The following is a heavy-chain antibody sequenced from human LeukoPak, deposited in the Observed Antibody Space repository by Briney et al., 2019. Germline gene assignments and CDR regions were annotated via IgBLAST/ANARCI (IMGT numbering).Heavy chain of an antibody. D-gene: IGHD2-8*01. CDR2: INSDGSST. V-gene: IGHV3-74*01. J-gene: IGHJ4*02. CDR3: ARGGYYCTNGVCYRAVPPFDY. Sequence: GGSLRLSCAASGFTFSSYWMHWVRQAPGKGLVWVSRINSDGSSTSYADSVKGRFTISRDNAKNTLYLQMNSLRAEDTAVYYCARGGYYCTNGVCYRAVPPFDYWGQGTLVTVSS. CDR1: GFTFSSYW.